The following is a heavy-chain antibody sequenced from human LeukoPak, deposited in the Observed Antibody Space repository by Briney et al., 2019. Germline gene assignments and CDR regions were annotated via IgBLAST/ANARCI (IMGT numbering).Heavy chain of an antibody. D-gene: IGHD3-16*01. Sequence: GGSLRLSCAASGFTFSSYWMSWVRQAPGKGLEWVANINQDGIEKYYMDSVKGRFTISRDNAKNSLYLQMNSLRAEDTAVYYCAREAGGGYYFDYWGQGTLVTVSS. CDR3: AREAGGGYYFDY. V-gene: IGHV3-7*01. J-gene: IGHJ4*02. CDR2: INQDGIEK. CDR1: GFTFSSYW.